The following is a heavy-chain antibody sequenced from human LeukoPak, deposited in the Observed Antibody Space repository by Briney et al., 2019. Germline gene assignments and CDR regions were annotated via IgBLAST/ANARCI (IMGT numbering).Heavy chain of an antibody. CDR1: RGTFSSYG. Sequence: EASVKVSCKASRGTFSSYGISWVRQAPGQGLEWMGGVIAIFGRVKYGQKFQGRATITTDESTSTAYMELSSLTSEDTGVYYCARGELGDSSGFSFFDYWGQGTLVTVSS. CDR2: VIAIFGRV. CDR3: ARGELGDSSGFSFFDY. J-gene: IGHJ4*01. V-gene: IGHV1-69*05. D-gene: IGHD3-22*01.